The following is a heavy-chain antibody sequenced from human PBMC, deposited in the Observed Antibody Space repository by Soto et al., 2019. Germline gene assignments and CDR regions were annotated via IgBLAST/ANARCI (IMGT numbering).Heavy chain of an antibody. J-gene: IGHJ4*02. D-gene: IGHD3-10*01. CDR2: IIPIFGTA. CDR1: GGTFSSYA. CDR3: ARENYYYGSGSYYNGRHFDY. V-gene: IGHV1-69*06. Sequence: QVQLVQSGAEVKKPGSSVKVSCKASGGTFSSYAISWVRQAPGQGLEWMGGIIPIFGTANYAQKFQGRVTITADKSTGTAYMELSRLRSEDTAVYYCARENYYYGSGSYYNGRHFDYWGQGTLVTVSS.